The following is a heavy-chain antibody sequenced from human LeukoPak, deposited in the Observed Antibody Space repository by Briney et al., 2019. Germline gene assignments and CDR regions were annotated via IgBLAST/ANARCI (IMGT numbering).Heavy chain of an antibody. CDR3: AKLKVLTAAAPRGYFDY. J-gene: IGHJ4*02. V-gene: IGHV3-23*01. Sequence: GSLRLSCAASGFTFSSYAMSWVRQAPGKGLEWVSAIGTSGASTYSADSVKGRFTISRDNSKNMLYLQMNSLTAEDTAVYYCAKLKVLTAAAPRGYFDYWGQGTLVTVSS. CDR1: GFTFSSYA. D-gene: IGHD6-13*01. CDR2: IGTSGAST.